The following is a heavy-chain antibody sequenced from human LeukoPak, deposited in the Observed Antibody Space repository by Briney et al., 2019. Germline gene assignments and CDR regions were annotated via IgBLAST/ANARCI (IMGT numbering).Heavy chain of an antibody. Sequence: QPGGSLRLSCGASGFSFSSYWMHWVRQAPGKGLMWVSRVNNDGSSTTYADSVEGRFTISRDNARNTLYPQMNSLRAEDTAVYYCARSSYPYYFDYWGQGTLVTVSS. V-gene: IGHV3-74*01. CDR1: GFSFSSYW. CDR2: VNNDGSST. J-gene: IGHJ4*02. CDR3: ARSSYPYYFDY. D-gene: IGHD6-19*01.